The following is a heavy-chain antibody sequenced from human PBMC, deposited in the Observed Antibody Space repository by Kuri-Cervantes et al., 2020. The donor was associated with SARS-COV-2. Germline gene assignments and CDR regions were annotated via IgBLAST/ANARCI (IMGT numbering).Heavy chain of an antibody. CDR2: ISYSGNT. J-gene: IGHJ5*02. CDR1: GGSISTYY. V-gene: IGHV4-59*08. Sequence: SETLSLTCTVSGGSISTYYWGWIRQPPGKGLEWIGYISYSGNTNYNPSLNSRVTISLGTSNNQFSLRLTSVTAADTALYYCSRHTWFGDPRFDPWGQGTLVTVSS. CDR3: SRHTWFGDPRFDP. D-gene: IGHD3-10*01.